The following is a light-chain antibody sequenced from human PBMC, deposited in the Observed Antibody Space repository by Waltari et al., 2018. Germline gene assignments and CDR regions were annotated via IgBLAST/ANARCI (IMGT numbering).Light chain of an antibody. CDR1: QAISTV. CDR2: AAS. V-gene: IGKV1-16*02. Sequence: DIQMTQSPSSLSPSVGDRVILTCRASQAISTVLAWFQLKPGKAPKSLIYAASTLQTGVSSHFSGSGSGTDFTLTISSLQPGDCATYYCQQYSTFPPTFGGGTRVEI. J-gene: IGKJ4*01. CDR3: QQYSTFPPT.